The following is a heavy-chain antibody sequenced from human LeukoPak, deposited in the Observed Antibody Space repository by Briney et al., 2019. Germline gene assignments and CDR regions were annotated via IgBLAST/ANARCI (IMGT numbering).Heavy chain of an antibody. CDR1: GLTFSSHA. D-gene: IGHD3-10*01. J-gene: IGHJ4*02. CDR3: ARRHHFGFLDS. Sequence: GGSLRLSCAASGLTFSSHAMSCVRQAPGKGLEWVSGISGSGVTTYYANSVRGRFSISRDNSKNTLYLQMNSLRAEDTAVYYCARRHHFGFLDSWGQGTLVTVS. CDR2: ISGSGVTT. V-gene: IGHV3-23*01.